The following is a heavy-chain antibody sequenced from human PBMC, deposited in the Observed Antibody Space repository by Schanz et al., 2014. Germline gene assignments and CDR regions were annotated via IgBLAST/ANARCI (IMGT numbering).Heavy chain of an antibody. J-gene: IGHJ3*02. D-gene: IGHD4-17*01. CDR1: RLNFNNAW. V-gene: IGHV3-74*01. CDR3: AKDPHRDYGGKPQTFDI. Sequence: EVQLVESGGGLVKPGGSLKLSCAASRLNFNNAWMHWFRQGPGKGLSWVARIDGEGSDTRYADSVKGRFTISRDNSKNTLYLQMSSMRAEDTALYYCAKDPHRDYGGKPQTFDIWGQGTMVTVSS. CDR2: IDGEGSDT.